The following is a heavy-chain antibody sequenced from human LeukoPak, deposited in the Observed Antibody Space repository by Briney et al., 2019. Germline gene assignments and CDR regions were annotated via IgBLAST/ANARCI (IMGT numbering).Heavy chain of an antibody. J-gene: IGHJ4*02. Sequence: GGSLRLSCAASGFTFSSYAMHWVRQAPGKGLEWVAVISYDGSNKYYADSVMGRFTISRDNSKNTLYLQMNSLRAEDTAVYYCARDGDYVWGSYRSYFDYWGQGTLVTVSS. CDR3: ARDGDYVWGSYRSYFDY. D-gene: IGHD3-16*02. CDR1: GFTFSSYA. CDR2: ISYDGSNK. V-gene: IGHV3-30*04.